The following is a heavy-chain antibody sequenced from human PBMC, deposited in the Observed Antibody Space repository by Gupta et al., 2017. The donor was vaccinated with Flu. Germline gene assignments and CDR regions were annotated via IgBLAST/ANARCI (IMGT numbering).Heavy chain of an antibody. CDR1: GFPFIRYS. D-gene: IGHD3-22*01. V-gene: IGHV3-48*02. J-gene: IGHJ4*02. CDR2: IGSYSTTM. Sequence: EVQLVESGGALAQPGGSLRLSCAASGFPFIRYSMNWVRQAPGKGLEWVSYIGSYSTTMYYADSVRGRFTISRDAAKSSLYLQMNSLRDEDTAVYYCVRDRGHYGSVGYTPEDYWGQGTLVTVSS. CDR3: VRDRGHYGSVGYTPEDY.